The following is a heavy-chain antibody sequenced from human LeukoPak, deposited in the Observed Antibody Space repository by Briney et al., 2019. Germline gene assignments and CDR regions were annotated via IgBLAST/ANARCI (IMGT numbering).Heavy chain of an antibody. Sequence: PSETLSLTCTVSGGSISSGSYYWSWIRQPAGKGLEWIGRIYTSGSTNYNPSLKSRVTISVDRSKNQFSLKLSSVTAADTAVYYCATAGSGYPSWGQGTLVTVSS. CDR2: IYTSGST. CDR3: ATAGSGYPS. D-gene: IGHD3-22*01. V-gene: IGHV4-61*02. CDR1: GGSISSGSYY. J-gene: IGHJ4*02.